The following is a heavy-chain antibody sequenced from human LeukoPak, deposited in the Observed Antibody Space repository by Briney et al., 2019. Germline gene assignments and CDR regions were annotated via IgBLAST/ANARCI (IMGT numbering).Heavy chain of an antibody. D-gene: IGHD2-2*02. J-gene: IGHJ4*02. CDR1: GGSISSYY. CDR2: IYYTGST. V-gene: IGHV4-59*01. Sequence: SETLSLTCTVSGGSISSYYWSWIRQSPGKGLEWIGNIYYTGSTNYNPSLKSRVAISVDTSKNQFSLKLSSVTAADTAVYYCARQIVVVPAAIWGFDYWGQGTLVTVSS. CDR3: ARQIVVVPAAIWGFDY.